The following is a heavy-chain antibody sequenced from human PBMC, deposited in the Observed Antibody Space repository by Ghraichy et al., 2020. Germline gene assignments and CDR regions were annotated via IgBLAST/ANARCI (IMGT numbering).Heavy chain of an antibody. CDR1: GGSISSSSYY. CDR2: IYYSGST. V-gene: IGHV4-39*01. Sequence: SETLSLTCTVSGGSISSSSYYWGWIRQPPGKGLEWIGSIYYSGSTYYNPSLKSRVTISVDTSKNQFSLKLSSVTAADTAVYYCARRRVRGSGNPSGGVHYFDYWGQGTLVTVSS. J-gene: IGHJ4*02. CDR3: ARRRVRGSGNPSGGVHYFDY. D-gene: IGHD1-26*01.